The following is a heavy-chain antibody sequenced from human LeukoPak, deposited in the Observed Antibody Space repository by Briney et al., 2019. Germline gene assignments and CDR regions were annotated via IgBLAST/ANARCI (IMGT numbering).Heavy chain of an antibody. CDR2: IWYDGSNK. CDR1: GFTFSSYG. D-gene: IGHD3-16*02. J-gene: IGHJ4*02. V-gene: IGHV3-33*06. CDR3: AKDLLTSGYPPYYFDY. Sequence: GRSLRLSCAASGFTFSSYGMHWVRQAPGKGLEWVAVIWYDGSNKYYADSVKGRFTISRDNSKNTLYLQMNSLRAEDTAVYYCAKDLLTSGYPPYYFDYWGQGTLVTVSS.